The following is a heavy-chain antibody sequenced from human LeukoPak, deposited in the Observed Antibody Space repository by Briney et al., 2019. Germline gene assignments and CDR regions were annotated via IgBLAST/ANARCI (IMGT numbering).Heavy chain of an antibody. D-gene: IGHD3-10*01. V-gene: IGHV3-23*01. CDR1: GFTFSSYA. Sequence: GGSLRLSCAASGFTFSSYAMSWVRQAPGKGLEWVSAISGSGGSTYYADSVKGRFTISRDNSKNTLYLQMNSLRAEVTAVYYCAKDWFGELLPAFDYWGQGTLVTVSS. CDR2: ISGSGGST. J-gene: IGHJ4*02. CDR3: AKDWFGELLPAFDY.